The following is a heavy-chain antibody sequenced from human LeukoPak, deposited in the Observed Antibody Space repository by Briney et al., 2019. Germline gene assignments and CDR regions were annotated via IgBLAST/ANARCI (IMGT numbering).Heavy chain of an antibody. CDR2: IRFGGRNK. CDR1: GFIFSSYG. V-gene: IGHV3-30*02. Sequence: PGGSLRLSCAASGFIFSSYGMHWVRQAPGKGLEWVTFIRFGGRNKYHADSVKGRFGISRDNSKNTLYLQMNSLRSEDTAVYYCAKDGYTGIHYGASIDSWGQGSLVTVSS. D-gene: IGHD1-26*01. CDR3: AKDGYTGIHYGASIDS. J-gene: IGHJ4*02.